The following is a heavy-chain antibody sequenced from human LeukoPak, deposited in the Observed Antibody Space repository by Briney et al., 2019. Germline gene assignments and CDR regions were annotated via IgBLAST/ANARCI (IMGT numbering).Heavy chain of an antibody. J-gene: IGHJ4*02. CDR1: GFTFSTLD. CDR2: IYYSGST. Sequence: GSLRLSCAASGFTFSTLDMSWIRQPPGKGLEWIGYIYYSGSTNYNPSLKSRVTISVDTSKNQFSLKLTSVTAADTAVYYCARGEKSLYYFDYWGQGTLVTVSS. V-gene: IGHV4-59*01. CDR3: ARGEKSLYYFDY. D-gene: IGHD1-26*01.